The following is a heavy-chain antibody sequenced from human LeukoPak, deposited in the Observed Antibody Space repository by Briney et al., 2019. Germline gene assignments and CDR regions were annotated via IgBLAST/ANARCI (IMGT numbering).Heavy chain of an antibody. CDR1: GGSISSYY. CDR2: IYYSGST. V-gene: IGHV4-59*01. D-gene: IGHD2-2*01. J-gene: IGHJ4*02. Sequence: SETLSLTCTVSGGSISSYYWSWIRQPPGKGLEWIGYIYYSGSTNYNPSLKSRVTISVDTSKNQFSLKLSSVTAADTAVYYYARDCSSTSCYGTFDYWGQGTLATVSS. CDR3: ARDCSSTSCYGTFDY.